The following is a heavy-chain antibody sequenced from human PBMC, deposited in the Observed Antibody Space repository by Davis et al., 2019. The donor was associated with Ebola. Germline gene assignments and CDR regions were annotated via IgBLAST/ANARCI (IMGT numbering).Heavy chain of an antibody. CDR3: AHGSGWLFDY. J-gene: IGHJ4*02. D-gene: IGHD3-10*01. Sequence: WIRQPPGKALEWLAFIYWNDDEHYSPSLKSRLTITKDTSKNQVVLTMTNMDPVDTATYYCAHGSGWLFDYWGQGTLVTVSS. V-gene: IGHV2-5*01. CDR2: IYWNDDE.